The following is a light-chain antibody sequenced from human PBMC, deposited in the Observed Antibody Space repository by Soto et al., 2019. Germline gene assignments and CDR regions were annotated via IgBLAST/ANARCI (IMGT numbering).Light chain of an antibody. J-gene: IGKJ4*01. Sequence: DVQMTQSPSSLSAFVGDRVTITCRASKGIAPYLAWFQQKPGKVPPLLIYATSTLQSGVPSRFSGSGSGTDFTLTINSLQPEDVGTYYCQKYNSAPLTFGGGTKVEIK. CDR3: QKYNSAPLT. CDR1: KGIAPY. V-gene: IGKV1-27*01. CDR2: ATS.